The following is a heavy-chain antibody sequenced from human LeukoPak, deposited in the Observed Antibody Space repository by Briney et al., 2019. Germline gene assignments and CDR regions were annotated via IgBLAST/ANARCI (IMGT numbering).Heavy chain of an antibody. CDR2: ISAYNGNT. Sequence: GASVKVSCKASGYTFTSYGISWVRQAPGQGLEWMGWISAYNGNTNYAQKLQGRVTMTTDTSTSTAYMELRSLRSDDTAVYYCARRVAIAERFGDRTFNYYYMDVWGKGTTVTISS. CDR3: ARRVAIAERFGDRTFNYYYMDV. D-gene: IGHD3-10*01. J-gene: IGHJ6*03. V-gene: IGHV1-18*01. CDR1: GYTFTSYG.